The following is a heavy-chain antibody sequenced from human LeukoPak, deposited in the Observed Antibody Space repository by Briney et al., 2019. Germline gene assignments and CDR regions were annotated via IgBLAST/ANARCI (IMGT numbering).Heavy chain of an antibody. V-gene: IGHV3-7*01. J-gene: IGHJ2*01. CDR3: AGGARGYNWYFDL. Sequence: GGSLRLSCAASGFTFRNYWMSWVRQAPGKGLEWVANIKQDGSEKYYVGSMKGRFTISRDNAKNSLYLQINSLRAEDTAVYYCAGGARGYNWYFDLWGRGTLVTVSS. CDR1: GFTFRNYW. CDR2: IKQDGSEK. D-gene: IGHD3-16*01.